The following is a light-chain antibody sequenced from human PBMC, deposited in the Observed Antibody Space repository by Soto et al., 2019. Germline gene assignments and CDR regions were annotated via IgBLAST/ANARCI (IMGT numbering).Light chain of an antibody. Sequence: EIVMTQSPATLSVSPGERATLSCRASQSVSSNLAWYQQKPGQAPRLLIHGASNRATGIPARFSGSGSGTDFTLTISNLEPEDFAVYYCQQRSNWPLTFGGGTKVDIK. V-gene: IGKV3-11*01. CDR2: GAS. CDR1: QSVSSN. CDR3: QQRSNWPLT. J-gene: IGKJ4*01.